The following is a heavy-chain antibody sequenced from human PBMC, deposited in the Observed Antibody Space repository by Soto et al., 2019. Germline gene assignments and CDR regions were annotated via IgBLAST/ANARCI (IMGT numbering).Heavy chain of an antibody. D-gene: IGHD6-6*01. Sequence: QVQLVESGGGVVQPGRSLRLSCAASGFTFSSYGMHWVRQAPGTGLEWVAVIWHDGRNKYYADSVKGRFTISRDNSKNTLYLPMNSLRAEDTAVYYCAMTYSSSFFADYWGQGTLVTVSS. CDR1: GFTFSSYG. CDR3: AMTYSSSFFADY. J-gene: IGHJ4*02. CDR2: IWHDGRNK. V-gene: IGHV3-33*01.